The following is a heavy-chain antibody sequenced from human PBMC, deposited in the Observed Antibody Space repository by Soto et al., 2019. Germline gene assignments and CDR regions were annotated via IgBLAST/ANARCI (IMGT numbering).Heavy chain of an antibody. CDR1: GFSLSTSGMC. CDR2: IDWDDDK. CDR3: ARLTFSSTSSPPRGFDP. J-gene: IGHJ5*02. V-gene: IGHV2-70*01. Sequence: SGPTLMNPTQTLTLTCTFSGFSLSTSGMCVSWIRQPPGKALEWLALIDWDDDKYYSTSLKTRLTISKDTSKNQVVLTMTNMDPVDTATYYCARLTFSSTSSPPRGFDPWGQGTLVTVSS. D-gene: IGHD2-2*01.